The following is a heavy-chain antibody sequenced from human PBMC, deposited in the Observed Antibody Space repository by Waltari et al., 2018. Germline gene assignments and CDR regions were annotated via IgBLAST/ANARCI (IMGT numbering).Heavy chain of an antibody. Sequence: QVQLQQWGAGLLKPSETPALTCAVHGGSFSGYHWRWIPPPPGQGPEWIGEINHRGSTNYNPSLKSRVTISVDTSKNQFSLKLSSVTAADTAVYYCARTEGYCSGGSCSTTRYFDLWGRGTLVTVSS. CDR1: GGSFSGYH. J-gene: IGHJ2*01. D-gene: IGHD2-15*01. CDR3: ARTEGYCSGGSCSTTRYFDL. CDR2: INHRGST. V-gene: IGHV4-34*01.